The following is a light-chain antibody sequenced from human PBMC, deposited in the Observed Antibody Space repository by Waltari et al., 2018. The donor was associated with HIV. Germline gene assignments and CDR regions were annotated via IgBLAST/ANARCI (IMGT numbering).Light chain of an antibody. CDR2: KPS. CDR1: QSISSW. Sequence: DIQMTQSPSTLSASVVDRVTITCRASQSISSWLAWFQQKPGKAPKLLIYKPSSLESGVPSRFSGSGSGTEFTLTISSLQPYDFATYYCQQSFTFGPGTKVDIK. J-gene: IGKJ3*01. V-gene: IGKV1-5*03. CDR3: QQSFT.